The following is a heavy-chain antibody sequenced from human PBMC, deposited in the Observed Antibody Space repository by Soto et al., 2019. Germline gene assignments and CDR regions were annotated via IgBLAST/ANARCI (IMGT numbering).Heavy chain of an antibody. J-gene: IGHJ4*02. D-gene: IGHD7-27*01. Sequence: QVQLQESGPGLVKPSQTLSLTCTVSGGSISSGDYYWSWIRQPPGKGLEWIGYIYYSGSTYYNPSLKSRVTISVDTSKNQFSLKLSSVTAADTAVYYCAREGHVGGNSNWGLDYWGQGTLVTVSS. CDR3: AREGHVGGNSNWGLDY. V-gene: IGHV4-30-4*01. CDR2: IYYSGST. CDR1: GGSISSGDYY.